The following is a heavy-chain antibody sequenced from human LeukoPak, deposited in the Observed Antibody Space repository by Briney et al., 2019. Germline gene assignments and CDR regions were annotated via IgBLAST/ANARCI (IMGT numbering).Heavy chain of an antibody. J-gene: IGHJ4*02. D-gene: IGHD1-26*01. CDR3: ARSLYSGSNYV. CDR1: GLTFSSYW. V-gene: IGHV3-74*01. Sequence: PGGSLRLSCAASGLTFSSYWMHWVRQAPGKGLVWVSRVNTDGSSTNYADSVKGRFTISRDNAKNTLYLQMNSLRADDTAVYYCARSLYSGSNYVWGQGTLVTASS. CDR2: VNTDGSST.